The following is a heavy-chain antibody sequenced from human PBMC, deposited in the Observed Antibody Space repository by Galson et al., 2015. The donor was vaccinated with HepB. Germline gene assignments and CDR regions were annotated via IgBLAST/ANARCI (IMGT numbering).Heavy chain of an antibody. Sequence: LRLSCAASGFSFSSYSMNWVRQAPGKGLEWVSAISSSSIYIYQADSVKGRFTTSRDNAKNSLYLQMNSLRAEDTAVYYCARGKYDSGTDYYFDYWGQETLVTVSS. CDR1: GFSFSSYS. CDR2: ISSSSIYI. J-gene: IGHJ4*02. V-gene: IGHV3-21*01. D-gene: IGHD3-22*01. CDR3: ARGKYDSGTDYYFDY.